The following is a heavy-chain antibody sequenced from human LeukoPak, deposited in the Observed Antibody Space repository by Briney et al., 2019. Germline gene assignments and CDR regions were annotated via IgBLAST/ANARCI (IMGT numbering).Heavy chain of an antibody. V-gene: IGHV3-7*03. CDR2: IKEDGSVK. J-gene: IGHJ4*02. Sequence: GGSLRLSCAASGFTFSDYWMTWVRQPPGKGLEWVANIKEDGSVKYYVDSVKGRFTISRDNTKNALYLQMNSLRADDTAVYFCARDSTWLLDYWGQGTLITVSS. D-gene: IGHD6-19*01. CDR3: ARDSTWLLDY. CDR1: GFTFSDYW.